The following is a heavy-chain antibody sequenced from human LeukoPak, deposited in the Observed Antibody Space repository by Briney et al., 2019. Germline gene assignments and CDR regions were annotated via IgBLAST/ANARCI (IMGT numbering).Heavy chain of an antibody. J-gene: IGHJ1*01. V-gene: IGHV5-51*01. CDR1: GDIFTSYW. Sequence: GESLKISCKGSGDIFTSYWIGWVRQMPGKGLEWMGIIYPGDSETTYSPSFQGQVTISVDKSINTAYLQWSSLRTSDTALYYCARLDEDFYYDGSGSYFWGQGTLVTVSS. CDR3: ARLDEDFYYDGSGSYF. CDR2: IYPGDSET. D-gene: IGHD3-22*01.